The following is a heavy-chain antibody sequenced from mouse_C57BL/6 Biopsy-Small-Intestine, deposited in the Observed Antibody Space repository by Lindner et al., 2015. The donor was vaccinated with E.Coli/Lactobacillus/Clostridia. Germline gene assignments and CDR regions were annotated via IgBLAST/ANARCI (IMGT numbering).Heavy chain of an antibody. CDR3: ARNLYYGSSYWYFDV. J-gene: IGHJ1*03. CDR1: GYAFSSSW. Sequence: VQLQESGPELVKPGASVKISCKASGYAFSSSWMNWVKQRPGKGLEWIGRIYPGDGDTNYNGNFKGKATLTADKSSSTAYMQLSSLTSEDSAVYYCARNLYYGSSYWYFDVWGTGTTVTVSS. V-gene: IGHV1-82*01. CDR2: IYPGDGDT. D-gene: IGHD1-1*01.